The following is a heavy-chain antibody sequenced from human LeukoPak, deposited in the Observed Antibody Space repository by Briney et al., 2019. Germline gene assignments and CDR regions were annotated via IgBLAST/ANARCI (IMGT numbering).Heavy chain of an antibody. Sequence: GGSLRLSCAASGFTFSSYWMSWVRQAPGKGLEWVANIKQDGSEKYYVDSVKGRFTISRDNAKNSLYLQMNSLRAEDTAVYYCAREQYSSSESEFDYWGQGTLVTVSS. CDR2: IKQDGSEK. D-gene: IGHD6-6*01. CDR1: GFTFSSYW. CDR3: AREQYSSSESEFDY. J-gene: IGHJ4*02. V-gene: IGHV3-7*01.